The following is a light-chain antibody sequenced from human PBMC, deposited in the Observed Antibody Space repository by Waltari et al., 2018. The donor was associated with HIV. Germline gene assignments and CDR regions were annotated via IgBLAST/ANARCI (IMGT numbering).Light chain of an antibody. J-gene: IGLJ2*01. Sequence: SYELTQPPSVSVSPGQTARITCSGDALPNQYAYWYQRKPGQAPVLVIYKDRERTSGIPERFSGSSSGTTVTLTSSGVQAEDEADYYCQSADSSGTYVLFGGGTKLTVL. CDR1: ALPNQY. V-gene: IGLV3-25*03. CDR3: QSADSSGTYVL. CDR2: KDR.